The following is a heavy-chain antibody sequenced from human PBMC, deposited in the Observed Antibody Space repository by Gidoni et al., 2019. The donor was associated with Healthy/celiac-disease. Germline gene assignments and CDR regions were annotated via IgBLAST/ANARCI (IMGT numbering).Heavy chain of an antibody. CDR3: ARDGRDYYDSSGYTFDY. V-gene: IGHV1-46*01. CDR2: INPSGGST. D-gene: IGHD3-22*01. Sequence: QVQLVQSGAEVKKPGASVKASCKASGYTFTSYYMHWVRQAPGHGLEWMGIINPSGGSTSYAQKFQGRVTMTRDTSTSTVYMELSSLRSEDTAVYYCARDGRDYYDSSGYTFDYWGQGTLVTVSS. CDR1: GYTFTSYY. J-gene: IGHJ4*02.